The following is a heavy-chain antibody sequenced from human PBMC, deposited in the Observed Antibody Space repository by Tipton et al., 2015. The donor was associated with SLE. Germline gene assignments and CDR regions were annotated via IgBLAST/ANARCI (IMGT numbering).Heavy chain of an antibody. CDR2: IDNTGDT. CDR1: GGPTSCHY. Sequence: TLSLTCTVSGGPTSCHYRCWIRQPPGKGLEWIGYIDNTGDTNYNPSLKTRVTITEDTSDTSENRFSLKMTSVTAADTAVYYCARHAAEVPGRTHWFDPWGPGRLVTVSS. V-gene: IGHV4-59*11. D-gene: IGHD1-26*01. CDR3: ARHAAEVPGRTHWFDP. J-gene: IGHJ5*02.